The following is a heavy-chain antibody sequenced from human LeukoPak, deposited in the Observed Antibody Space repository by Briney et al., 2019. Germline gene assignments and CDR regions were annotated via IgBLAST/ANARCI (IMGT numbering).Heavy chain of an antibody. D-gene: IGHD5-18*01. V-gene: IGHV4-30-4*01. Sequence: SQTLSLTCTVSGGSISSGDYYWSWIRQPPGKGLEWIGHIYYSGSTYYNPSLKSRVTISVDTSKNQFSLKLSSVTAADTAVYYCARVRPWGYSYGIAYAFDIWGQGTVVTVSS. CDR1: GGSISSGDYY. CDR3: ARVRPWGYSYGIAYAFDI. J-gene: IGHJ3*02. CDR2: IYYSGST.